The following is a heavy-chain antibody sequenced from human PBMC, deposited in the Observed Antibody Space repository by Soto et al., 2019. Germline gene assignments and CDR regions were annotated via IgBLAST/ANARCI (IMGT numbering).Heavy chain of an antibody. Sequence: SVKVSCKASGGTFSSYTISWVRQAPGQGLEWMGRIIPILGIANYAQKFQGRVTITADKSTSTAYMELSSLRSEDTAVYYCARDHHCSGGRCYGAFDIWGQGTMVTVSS. J-gene: IGHJ3*02. CDR1: GGTFSSYT. D-gene: IGHD2-15*01. CDR2: IIPILGIA. CDR3: ARDHHCSGGRCYGAFDI. V-gene: IGHV1-69*04.